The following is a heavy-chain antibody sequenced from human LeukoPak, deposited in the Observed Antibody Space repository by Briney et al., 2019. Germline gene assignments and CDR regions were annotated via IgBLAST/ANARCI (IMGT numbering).Heavy chain of an antibody. CDR1: GFTFNNYG. Sequence: GGSLRLSCAASGFTFNNYGMHYVRQAPGKGLEWVAVISDDGRNKNYADSVKGRFTISRDNSKNTLYLQMNSLRAEDTAVYYCAKAYGSGSPFDYWGQGTLVTVSS. CDR2: ISDDGRNK. J-gene: IGHJ4*02. D-gene: IGHD3-10*01. CDR3: AKAYGSGSPFDY. V-gene: IGHV3-30*18.